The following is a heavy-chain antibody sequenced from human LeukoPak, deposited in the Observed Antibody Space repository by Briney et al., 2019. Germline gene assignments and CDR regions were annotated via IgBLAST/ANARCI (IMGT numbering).Heavy chain of an antibody. J-gene: IGHJ4*02. D-gene: IGHD3-10*01. CDR3: ARALGFGELPIDY. V-gene: IGHV1-2*02. CDR2: INPNSGGT. Sequence: ASVKVSCKASGYTFTAYYIHWVRQAPGQGLEWMGWINPNSGGTMSAQRFQGRVTMTRDTSISTVYMELSRLRSDDTAVYYCARALGFGELPIDYWGQGTLVTVSS. CDR1: GYTFTAYY.